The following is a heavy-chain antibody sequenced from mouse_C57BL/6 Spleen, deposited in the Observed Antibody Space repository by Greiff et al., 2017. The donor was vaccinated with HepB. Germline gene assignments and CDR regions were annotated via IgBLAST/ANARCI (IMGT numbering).Heavy chain of an antibody. V-gene: IGHV5-12*01. Sequence: EVKLVESGGGLVQPGGSLKLSCAASGFTFSDYYMYWVRQTPEKRLEWVAYISNGGGSTYYPDTVKGRFTISRDNAKNTLYLQMSRLKSEDTAMYYCASDWFAYWGQGTLVTVSA. CDR2: ISNGGGST. CDR1: GFTFSDYY. CDR3: ASDWFAY. J-gene: IGHJ3*01.